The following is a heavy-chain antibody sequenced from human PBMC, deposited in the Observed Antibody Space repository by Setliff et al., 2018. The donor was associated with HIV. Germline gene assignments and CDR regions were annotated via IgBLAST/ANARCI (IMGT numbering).Heavy chain of an antibody. Sequence: ASVKVSCKASGYSFTGYYMHWVRQAPGQGLEWMGWINPNSGGTQYAQKFQGRVSMTRNTSISTAYMELSSLRSEDTAVYYCARVGSYWTQFDYWGQGTLVTVSS. CDR2: INPNSGGT. D-gene: IGHD2-15*01. J-gene: IGHJ4*01. V-gene: IGHV1-2*02. CDR1: GYSFTGYY. CDR3: ARVGSYWTQFDY.